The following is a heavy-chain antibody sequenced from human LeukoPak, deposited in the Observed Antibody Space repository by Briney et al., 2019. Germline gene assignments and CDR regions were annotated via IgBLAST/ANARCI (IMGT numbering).Heavy chain of an antibody. D-gene: IGHD5-12*01. CDR3: ARVKLRFGDFDY. CDR2: INHSGST. CDR1: GGSFSGYY. Sequence: SETLSLTCAVYGGSFSGYYWSWIRQPPGKGLEWIGEINHSGSTNYNPSLKSRVTISVDKSKNQFSLKLSSVTAADTAVYYCARVKLRFGDFDYWGQGTLVAVSS. V-gene: IGHV4-34*01. J-gene: IGHJ4*02.